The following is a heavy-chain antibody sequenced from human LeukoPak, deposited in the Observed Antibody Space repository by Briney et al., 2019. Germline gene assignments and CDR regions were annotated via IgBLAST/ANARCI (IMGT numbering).Heavy chain of an antibody. Sequence: GESLKISCVASGFTFSNYGMHWVRQAPGKGLEWVAVIWSDGGNKFYRDSVKGRFTISRDNSKNTLYLQMNSLSAEDTAVYYCARDSTISNNWGQGTLVTVSS. D-gene: IGHD2/OR15-2a*01. V-gene: IGHV3-33*01. CDR2: IWSDGGNK. CDR1: GFTFSNYG. CDR3: ARDSTISNN. J-gene: IGHJ4*02.